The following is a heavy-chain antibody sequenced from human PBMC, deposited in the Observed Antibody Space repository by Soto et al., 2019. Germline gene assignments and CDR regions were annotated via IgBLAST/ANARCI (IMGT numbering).Heavy chain of an antibody. J-gene: IGHJ3*02. Sequence: PSETLSLTCAVSGASIGTSNWWSWVRQPPGKGLEWIGEIYHSGSTNYNPSLKSRVTISVDKSKNQFSLKLSSVTAADTAVYYCARAPYYYDSSGYWLRNDAFDIWGQGTMVTVSS. V-gene: IGHV4-4*02. CDR3: ARAPYYYDSSGYWLRNDAFDI. D-gene: IGHD3-22*01. CDR2: IYHSGST. CDR1: GASIGTSNW.